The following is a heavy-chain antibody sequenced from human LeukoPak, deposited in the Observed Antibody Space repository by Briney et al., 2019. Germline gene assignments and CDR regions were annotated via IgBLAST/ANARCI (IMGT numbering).Heavy chain of an antibody. V-gene: IGHV3-48*02. CDR2: ISSSGSTT. J-gene: IGHJ4*02. D-gene: IGHD1-26*01. CDR3: ARATTLLDY. CDR1: GLTFSSYT. Sequence: GGSLRLSCAASGLTFSSYTMNWVRQAPGKGLEWVSYISSSGSTTYYADSVKGRFTISRDNAKNSLYLQMNSLRDEDTAVYYCARATTLLDYWGQGTLVTVSS.